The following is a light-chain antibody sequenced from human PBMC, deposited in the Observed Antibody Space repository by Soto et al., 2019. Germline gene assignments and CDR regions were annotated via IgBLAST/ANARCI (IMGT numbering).Light chain of an antibody. V-gene: IGLV2-14*01. CDR1: SSDVGFYNY. Sequence: QSALTQPASVSGSPGQSITISCAGTSSDVGFYNYVSWYQQQHPGKAPKLMIYEVDNRPSGVSIRFSGSKSGNTASLTISGLLAEDEADYYCSSYAPASTDVFGTGPKVIVL. J-gene: IGLJ1*01. CDR3: SSYAPASTDV. CDR2: EVD.